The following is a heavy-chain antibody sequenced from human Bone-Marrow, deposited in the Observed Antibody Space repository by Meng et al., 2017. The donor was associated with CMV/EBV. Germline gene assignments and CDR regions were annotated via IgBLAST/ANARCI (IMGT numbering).Heavy chain of an antibody. V-gene: IGHV3-30-3*01. Sequence: GGSLRLSCAASGFTFSSYAMHWVRQAPGKGLEWVAVISYDGSSKYYADSVKGRFTISRDNSKNTLYLQMNSLRAEDTAVYYCAKESSGWGYNWFDPWGQGTLVTVSS. CDR3: AKESSGWGYNWFDP. D-gene: IGHD6-19*01. CDR2: ISYDGSSK. CDR1: GFTFSSYA. J-gene: IGHJ5*02.